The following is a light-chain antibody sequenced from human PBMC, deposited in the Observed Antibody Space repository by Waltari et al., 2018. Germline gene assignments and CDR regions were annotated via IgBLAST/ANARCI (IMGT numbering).Light chain of an antibody. CDR1: SGSVSTSNY. CDR2: NTN. V-gene: IGLV8-61*01. J-gene: IGLJ7*01. Sequence: TVVTQEPSLSVSPGGTVTLTCGLSSGSVSTSNYPSWYQQTPGQAPRTLIYNTNPRPSGVPVRFSGSILGNKAALTITGAQADDESDYYCLLYMSSGILFFGGGTRLTVL. CDR3: LLYMSSGILF.